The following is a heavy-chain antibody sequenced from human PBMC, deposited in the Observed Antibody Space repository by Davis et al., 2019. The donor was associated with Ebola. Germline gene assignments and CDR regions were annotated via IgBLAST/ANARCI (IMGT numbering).Heavy chain of an antibody. J-gene: IGHJ6*02. CDR1: AYSLNTNG. D-gene: IGHD1-14*01. V-gene: IGHV1-69*13. Sequence: AASVKVTCKASAYSLNTNGFSWVRQAPGQGVEWMGGIIPIFGTANYAQKFQGRVTITADESTSTAYLEMSSLRSEDTAVYYCARVLSGTKRFEYYYYGMDVWGQGTTVTVSS. CDR3: ARVLSGTKRFEYYYYGMDV. CDR2: IIPIFGTA.